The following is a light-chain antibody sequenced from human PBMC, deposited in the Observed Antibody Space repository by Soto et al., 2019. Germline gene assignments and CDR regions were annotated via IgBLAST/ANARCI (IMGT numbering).Light chain of an antibody. CDR3: QSYDSSLSAVV. J-gene: IGLJ2*01. V-gene: IGLV1-40*01. CDR2: GNS. CDR1: SSNIGADYD. Sequence: QSVLAQPPSVSGAPGQRVTISCTGSSSNIGADYDVHWYQKLPGTAPKLVISGNSNRPSGVPDRFSGSKSGTSASLASTGRQAEDEADDYCQSYDSSLSAVVFGGGTKLTVL.